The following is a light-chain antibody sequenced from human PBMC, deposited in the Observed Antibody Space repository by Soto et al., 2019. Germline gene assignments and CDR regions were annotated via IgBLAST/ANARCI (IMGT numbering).Light chain of an antibody. CDR1: SSDIGLYNY. CDR2: EVN. J-gene: IGLJ1*01. Sequence: QSVLSQPASMSGSPGQSITIPCTGASSDIGLYNYVSWYQHHPGKAPKLLISEVNVRPSGLSDRFSASKAGNTASLTIPGLQPEDEAYYYCSSLSTTSTPIVFGSGTKVTVL. CDR3: SSLSTTSTPIV. V-gene: IGLV2-14*01.